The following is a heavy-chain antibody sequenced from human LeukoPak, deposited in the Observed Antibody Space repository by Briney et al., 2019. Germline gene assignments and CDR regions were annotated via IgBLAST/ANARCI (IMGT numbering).Heavy chain of an antibody. Sequence: SETLSLTCTVSGGSISSHYWSWIRQPPGMGPEWIGYIYYSGSTNYNPSLKSRVTISVDTSKNQFSLKLSSVTAADTAVYYCARVVPYDSSGYYYVVFDYWGQGTLVTVSS. CDR3: ARVVPYDSSGYYYVVFDY. J-gene: IGHJ4*02. CDR1: GGSISSHY. V-gene: IGHV4-59*11. D-gene: IGHD3-22*01. CDR2: IYYSGST.